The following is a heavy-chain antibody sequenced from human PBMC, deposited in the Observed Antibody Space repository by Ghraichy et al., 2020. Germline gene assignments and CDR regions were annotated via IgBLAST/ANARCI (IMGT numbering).Heavy chain of an antibody. CDR2: IKQDGSEK. CDR3: ARDEGYGDPIDYYGMDV. V-gene: IGHV3-7*03. D-gene: IGHD4-17*01. J-gene: IGHJ6*02. Sequence: GGSLRLSCAASGFTFSSYWMSWVRQAPGKGLEWVANIKQDGSEKYYVDSVKGRFTISRDNAKNSLYLQMNSLRAEDTAVYYCARDEGYGDPIDYYGMDVWGQGTTVTVSS. CDR1: GFTFSSYW.